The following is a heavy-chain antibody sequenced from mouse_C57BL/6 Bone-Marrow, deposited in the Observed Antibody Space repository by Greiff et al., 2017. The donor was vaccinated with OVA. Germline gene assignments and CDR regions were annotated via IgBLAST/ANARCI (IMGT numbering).Heavy chain of an antibody. CDR1: GFTFSSYG. CDR2: ISSGGSYT. J-gene: IGHJ4*01. D-gene: IGHD2-10*01. Sequence: EVKLVESGGDLVKPGGSLKLSCAASGFTFSSYGMSWVRQTPDKRLEWVATISSGGSYTYYPDSVKGRFTISRDNAKNTLYLQMSSLKSEDTAMYYCASPTGYYAMDYWGQGTSVTVSS. V-gene: IGHV5-6*02. CDR3: ASPTGYYAMDY.